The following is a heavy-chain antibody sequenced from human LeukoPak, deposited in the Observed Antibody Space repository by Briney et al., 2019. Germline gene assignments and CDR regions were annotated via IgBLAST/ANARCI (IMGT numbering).Heavy chain of an antibody. J-gene: IGHJ6*02. CDR2: INPNSGGT. CDR3: ASSVLGYCSSTSCYYYYYGMDV. D-gene: IGHD2-2*01. Sequence: ASVKVSCKASGYTFTGYYMHWVRQAPGQGLEWMGWINPNSGGTNYAQKFQGRVTMTRDTSISTAYMELSRLRSDDTAVYYCASSVLGYCSSTSCYYYYYGMDVWGQGTTVTVSS. V-gene: IGHV1-2*02. CDR1: GYTFTGYY.